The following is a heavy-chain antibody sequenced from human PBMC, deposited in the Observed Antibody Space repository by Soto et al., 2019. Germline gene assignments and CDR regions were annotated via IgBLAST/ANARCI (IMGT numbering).Heavy chain of an antibody. V-gene: IGHV3-30-3*01. CDR2: ISYDGSNK. CDR3: ASSSSGWGCFDI. CDR1: GFTFSSYA. J-gene: IGHJ3*02. D-gene: IGHD6-19*01. Sequence: QVQLVESGGGVVQPGRSLRLSCAASGFTFSSYAMHWVRQAPGKGLEWVAVISYDGSNKYYADSVKGRFTISRDNSKNTLYLQMNSLRAEDTAVYYCASSSSGWGCFDIWGQGTMVTVSS.